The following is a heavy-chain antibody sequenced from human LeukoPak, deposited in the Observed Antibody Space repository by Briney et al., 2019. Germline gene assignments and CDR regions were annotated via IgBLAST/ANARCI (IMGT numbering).Heavy chain of an antibody. CDR1: GYTFTSYG. V-gene: IGHV1-18*01. Sequence: ASVKVSCKASGYTFTSYGISWVRQAPGQGLEWMGWISAYNGNTNYAQKLQGRVTMTTDTSTSTAYMELRSLRSDDTAVYYCGTRVGATKNDGIDYWGQGTLVTVSS. CDR2: ISAYNGNT. J-gene: IGHJ4*02. D-gene: IGHD1-26*01. CDR3: GTRVGATKNDGIDY.